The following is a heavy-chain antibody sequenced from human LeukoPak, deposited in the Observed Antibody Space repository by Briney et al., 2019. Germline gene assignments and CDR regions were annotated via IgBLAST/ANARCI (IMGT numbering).Heavy chain of an antibody. D-gene: IGHD6-13*01. CDR2: ISGDGATT. Sequence: PGGSLRLSCAASGFTFSTYSVNWVRQAPGKGLEWVSIISGDGATTDYADSVKGRFTISRDNSRNTLYLQMNSLRVEDTAVYYCAKKNLAAAGPNYFDYWGQGTLVTVSS. J-gene: IGHJ4*02. CDR1: GFTFSTYS. V-gene: IGHV3-23*01. CDR3: AKKNLAAAGPNYFDY.